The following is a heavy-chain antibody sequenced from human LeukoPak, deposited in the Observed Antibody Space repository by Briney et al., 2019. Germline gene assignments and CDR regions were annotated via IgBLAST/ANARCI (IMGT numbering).Heavy chain of an antibody. V-gene: IGHV3-49*03. D-gene: IGHD6-19*01. Sequence: PGGSLRLSCTASGFTFGDYAMSWFRQAPGKGLEWVGFIRSKAYGGTTEYAASVKGRFTISRDDSKSIAYLQMNSLNTEDTAVYYCTRDLGYSSGWYDYFDYWGQGTLVTVSS. CDR3: TRDLGYSSGWYDYFDY. J-gene: IGHJ4*02. CDR2: IRSKAYGGTT. CDR1: GFTFGDYA.